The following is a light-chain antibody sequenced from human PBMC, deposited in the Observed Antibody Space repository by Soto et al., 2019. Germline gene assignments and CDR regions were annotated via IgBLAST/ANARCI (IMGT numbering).Light chain of an antibody. J-gene: IGKJ1*01. Sequence: DIVLTQSPGTLSLSPGERGTLSCRASQSVGSNLAWYQHKPGQAPRLLIYGASSRATGIPDRFSGSGSGTDFTLTISRLEPEDFAVYYCQQYGSSRTFGQGTKVDIK. CDR2: GAS. V-gene: IGKV3-20*01. CDR1: QSVGSN. CDR3: QQYGSSRT.